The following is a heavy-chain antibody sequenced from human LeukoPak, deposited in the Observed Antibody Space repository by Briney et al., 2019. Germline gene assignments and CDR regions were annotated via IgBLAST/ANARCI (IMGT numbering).Heavy chain of an antibody. CDR2: TKQDGSEK. D-gene: IGHD6-13*01. CDR3: ARPRDSGWSKTWDY. J-gene: IGHJ4*02. Sequence: GGSLRLSCEGSGFTFRTYWMTWVRQAPGKGLEWVANTKQDGSEKYYVDSVKGRFTISRDNAQNSLYLQMNSLRAEDTAVYYCARPRDSGWSKTWDYWGQGALVTVSS. V-gene: IGHV3-7*03. CDR1: GFTFRTYW.